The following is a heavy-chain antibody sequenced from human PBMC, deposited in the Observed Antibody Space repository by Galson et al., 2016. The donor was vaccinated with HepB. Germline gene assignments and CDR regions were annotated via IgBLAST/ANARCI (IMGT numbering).Heavy chain of an antibody. CDR2: LSGSGDPT. CDR3: ARSGVWGTHRSPDY. V-gene: IGHV3-23*01. Sequence: SLRLSCAASGYPFGPYAMSWVRQPPGKGLEWVSSLSGSGDPTCYADSVKGRFTISRDNSRSILYLQMNSLRAEDTALYYCARSGVWGTHRSPDYWGQGTLVTVSS. CDR1: GYPFGPYA. D-gene: IGHD3-16*02. J-gene: IGHJ4*02.